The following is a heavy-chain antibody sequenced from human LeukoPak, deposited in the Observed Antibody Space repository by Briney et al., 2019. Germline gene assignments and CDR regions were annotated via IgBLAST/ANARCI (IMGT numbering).Heavy chain of an antibody. CDR1: GGSISSYY. CDR2: IYTSGST. V-gene: IGHV4-4*07. CDR3: ARVVGYYYDSSGYYGNYFDH. J-gene: IGHJ4*02. D-gene: IGHD3-22*01. Sequence: SETLSLTCTVSGGSISSYYWSWIRQPAGKGLEWIGRIYTSGSTNYNPSLKSRVTISVDTSKNQFSLKLSSVTAADTAVYYCARVVGYYYDSSGYYGNYFDHWGQGTLVTVSS.